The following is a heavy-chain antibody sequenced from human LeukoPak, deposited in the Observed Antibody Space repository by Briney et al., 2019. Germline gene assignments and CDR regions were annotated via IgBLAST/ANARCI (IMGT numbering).Heavy chain of an antibody. CDR1: GGSISSYY. D-gene: IGHD6-13*01. CDR2: IYYSGST. J-gene: IGHJ6*03. V-gene: IGHV4-59*01. CDR3: AGRIAGGWGYYYYMDV. Sequence: SETLSLTCTVSGGSISSYYWSWIRQPPGKGLEWIGYIYYSGSTNYNPSLKSRVTISVDTSKNQFSLKLSSVTAADTAVYYCAGRIAGGWGYYYYMDVWGKGTTVTVSS.